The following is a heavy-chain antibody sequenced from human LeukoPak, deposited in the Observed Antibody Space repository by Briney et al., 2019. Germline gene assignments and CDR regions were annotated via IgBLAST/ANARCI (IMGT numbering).Heavy chain of an antibody. V-gene: IGHV3-48*03. J-gene: IGHJ4*02. CDR1: GFTFSSYE. CDR3: AKDRYYYYDSSGIFDY. CDR2: ISSSGSTI. D-gene: IGHD3-22*01. Sequence: GGSLRLSCAASGFTFSSYEMNWVRQAPGKGLEWVSYISSSGSTIYYADSVKGRFTISRDNSKNTLYLQMNSLRAEDTAVYYCAKDRYYYYDSSGIFDYWGQGTLVTVSS.